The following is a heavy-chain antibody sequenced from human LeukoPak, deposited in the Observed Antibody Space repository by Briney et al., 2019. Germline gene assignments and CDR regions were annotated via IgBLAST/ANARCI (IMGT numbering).Heavy chain of an antibody. CDR1: GFTFDDYA. CDR3: AKDKGGFWSGSNWFDP. V-gene: IGHV3-9*01. Sequence: GGSLRLSCAASGFTFDDYAMHWVRQAPGKGLEWVSGISWNSGSIGYADSVKGRFTISRDNAKNSLYLQMNSLRAEDTALYYCAKDKGGFWSGSNWFDPWGQGTLVTASS. CDR2: ISWNSGSI. D-gene: IGHD3-3*01. J-gene: IGHJ5*02.